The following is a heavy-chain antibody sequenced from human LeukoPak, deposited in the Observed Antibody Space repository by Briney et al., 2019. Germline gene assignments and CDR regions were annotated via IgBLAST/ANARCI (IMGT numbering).Heavy chain of an antibody. CDR3: ARYGRGYSYGYNY. V-gene: IGHV4-59*08. CDR2: IYYSGST. CDR1: GGSISSYY. D-gene: IGHD5-18*01. Sequence: SETLSLTCTVSGGSISSYYWSWIRQPPGKGLEWIGYIYYSGSTNYNPSLKSRVTISVDTSKNQFSLKLSSVTAADTAVYYCARYGRGYSYGYNYWGQGTLVTASS. J-gene: IGHJ4*02.